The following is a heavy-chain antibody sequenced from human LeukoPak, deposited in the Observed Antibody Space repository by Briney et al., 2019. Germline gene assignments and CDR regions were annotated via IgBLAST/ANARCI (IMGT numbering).Heavy chain of an antibody. CDR3: ARYCSSTSCYTGGFAFDI. CDR2: ISGSGGST. J-gene: IGHJ3*02. Sequence: GGSLRLSCAASGFTFSSYAMSWVRQAPGKGLEWVSAISGSGGSTYYADSVKGRFTISRDNSKNTLHLQMNSLRAEDTAVYYCARYCSSTSCYTGGFAFDIWGQGTMVTVSS. CDR1: GFTFSSYA. D-gene: IGHD2-2*02. V-gene: IGHV3-23*01.